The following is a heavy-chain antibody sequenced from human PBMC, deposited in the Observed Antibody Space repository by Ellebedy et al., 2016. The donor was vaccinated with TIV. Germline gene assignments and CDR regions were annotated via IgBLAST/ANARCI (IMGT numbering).Heavy chain of an antibody. V-gene: IGHV3-48*01. D-gene: IGHD6-25*01. CDR1: GFTFSSYS. Sequence: GGSLRLXXAASGFTFSSYSMNWVRQAPGKGLEWVSYISSSSSTIYYADSVKGRFTISRDNAKNSLYLQMNSLRAEDTAVYYCARGGSYYFDYWGQGTLVTVSS. J-gene: IGHJ4*02. CDR2: ISSSSSTI. CDR3: ARGGSYYFDY.